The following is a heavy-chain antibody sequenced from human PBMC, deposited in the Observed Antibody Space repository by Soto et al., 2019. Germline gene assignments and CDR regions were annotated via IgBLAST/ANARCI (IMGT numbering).Heavy chain of an antibody. CDR3: ARGAGYYDSSGYYLGSWFDP. J-gene: IGHJ5*02. CDR2: IIPIFGTA. CDR1: GGTFSSYA. D-gene: IGHD3-22*01. Sequence: GASVKVSCKASGGTFSSYAISWVRQAPGQGLEWMGGIIPIFGTANYAQKFQGRVTITADESTSTAYMELSSLRSEDTAAYYCARGAGYYDSSGYYLGSWFDPWGQGTLVTVSS. V-gene: IGHV1-69*13.